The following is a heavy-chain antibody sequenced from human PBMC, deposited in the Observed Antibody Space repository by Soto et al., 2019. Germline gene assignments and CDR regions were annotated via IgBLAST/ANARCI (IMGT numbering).Heavy chain of an antibody. Sequence: ASVKVSCKASGYTFASYVISWVRHAPGQGLEWMGWISAYNGNTNYAQKLQGRVTMTTDTSTSTAYMELRSLRSDDTAVYYCARVGYSSGWSGYYYYYYMDVWGKGTTLTVSS. D-gene: IGHD6-19*01. J-gene: IGHJ6*03. CDR2: ISAYNGNT. CDR1: GYTFASYV. CDR3: ARVGYSSGWSGYYYYYYMDV. V-gene: IGHV1-18*01.